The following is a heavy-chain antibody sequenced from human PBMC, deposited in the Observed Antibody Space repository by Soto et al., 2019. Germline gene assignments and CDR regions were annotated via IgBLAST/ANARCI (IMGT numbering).Heavy chain of an antibody. V-gene: IGHV1-46*01. CDR2: INPSGGST. Sequence: GASVKVSCKASGYTFTSYYMHWVRQAPGQGLELMGIINPSGGSTSYAQKFQGRVTMTRDTSTSTVYMELSSLRSEDTAVYYCARDLSVRSGTTTFDPWGQGTLVTVSS. D-gene: IGHD1-7*01. CDR1: GYTFTSYY. J-gene: IGHJ5*02. CDR3: ARDLSVRSGTTTFDP.